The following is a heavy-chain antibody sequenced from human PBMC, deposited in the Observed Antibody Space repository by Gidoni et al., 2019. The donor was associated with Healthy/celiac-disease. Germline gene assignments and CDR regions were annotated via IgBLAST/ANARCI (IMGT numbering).Heavy chain of an antibody. CDR1: GGSFSGYY. D-gene: IGHD2-2*01. J-gene: IGHJ6*03. Sequence: QVQLQQWGAGLLKPSETLSLTCAVHGGSFSGYYWSWIRQPPGKGLEWIGEINHSGSTNYNPSLKSRVTISVDTSKNQFSLKLSSVTAADTAVYYCARRRGYCSSTSCYAGGYYYYMDVWGKGTTVTVSS. CDR3: ARRRGYCSSTSCYAGGYYYYMDV. V-gene: IGHV4-34*01. CDR2: INHSGST.